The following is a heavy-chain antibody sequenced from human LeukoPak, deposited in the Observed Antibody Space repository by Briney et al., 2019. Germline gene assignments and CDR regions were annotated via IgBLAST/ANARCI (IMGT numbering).Heavy chain of an antibody. CDR1: GFSLSAYN. D-gene: IGHD1-26*01. V-gene: IGHV3-48*01. CDR3: AKTLRELSGGAFDI. Sequence: GGSLRLSCEGSGFSLSAYNMNWVRQAPGKGLESVSYISSSSATIFYADSVKGRFTISRDNSKNTLYLQMNSLRAEDTAVYYCAKTLRELSGGAFDIWGQGTMVTVSS. J-gene: IGHJ3*02. CDR2: ISSSSATI.